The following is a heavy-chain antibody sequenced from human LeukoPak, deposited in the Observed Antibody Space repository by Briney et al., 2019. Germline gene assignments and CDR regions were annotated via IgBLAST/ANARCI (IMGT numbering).Heavy chain of an antibody. Sequence: GGSLRLSCAASGFTFSSYAMSWVRQAPGKGLEWVSAISGSGGSTYYADSVKGRFTISRDNSKNTLYLQMNSLRAEDTAVYYCATRNGRDDAFDIWGQGTMVTVSS. CDR3: ATRNGRDDAFDI. CDR1: GFTFSSYA. J-gene: IGHJ3*02. D-gene: IGHD2-8*01. CDR2: ISGSGGST. V-gene: IGHV3-23*01.